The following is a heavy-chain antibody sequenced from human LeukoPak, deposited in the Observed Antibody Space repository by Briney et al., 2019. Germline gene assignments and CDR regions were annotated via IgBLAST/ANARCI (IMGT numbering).Heavy chain of an antibody. CDR3: AKDISLFYYDSSGYKGSYFDY. CDR2: IGTAGDT. CDR1: GFTFSSYD. V-gene: IGHV3-13*01. D-gene: IGHD3-22*01. J-gene: IGHJ4*02. Sequence: GGSLRLSCAASGFTFSSYDMHWVRQATGKGLEWVSAIGTAGDTYYPGSVKGRFTISRDNAKNSLYLQMNSLRAEDTALYYCAKDISLFYYDSSGYKGSYFDYWGQGTLVTVSS.